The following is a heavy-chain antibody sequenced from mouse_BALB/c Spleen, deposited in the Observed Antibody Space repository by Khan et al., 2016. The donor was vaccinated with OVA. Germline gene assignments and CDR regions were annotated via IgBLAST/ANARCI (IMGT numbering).Heavy chain of an antibody. D-gene: IGHD1-1*01. Sequence: VHVKQSGAELAKPGASVKMSCKASGYTFINYWILWVKQRPGQGLEWIGYINPSTGYTEYNQNFKDKATLTADKSSSTAYMQLSSLTSEDSAVYYCARRGLRWDFDYWGKGTTLTVSS. V-gene: IGHV1-7*01. J-gene: IGHJ2*01. CDR2: INPSTGYT. CDR1: GYTFINYW. CDR3: ARRGLRWDFDY.